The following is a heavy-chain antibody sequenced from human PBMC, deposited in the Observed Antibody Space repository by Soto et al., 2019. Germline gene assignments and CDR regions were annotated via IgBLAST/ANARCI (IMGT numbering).Heavy chain of an antibody. V-gene: IGHV3-74*01. Sequence: EVQLVESGGGLVQPGGSLRLSCVGSGFTFSSYWMHWVRQAPGKGPVWVSRINPAGSASSYADFVKGRVIVSRDNAKNTLDLEMNSLSAEDTAVYYCATGGYRYGWGYWGQGTLVTVSS. CDR3: ATGGYRYGWGY. D-gene: IGHD5-18*01. CDR1: GFTFSSYW. J-gene: IGHJ4*02. CDR2: INPAGSAS.